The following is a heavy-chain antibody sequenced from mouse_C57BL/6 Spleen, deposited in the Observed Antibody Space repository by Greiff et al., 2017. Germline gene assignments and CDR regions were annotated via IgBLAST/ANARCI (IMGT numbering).Heavy chain of an antibody. CDR1: GFTFTDYY. D-gene: IGHD2-10*02. J-gene: IGHJ4*01. V-gene: IGHV7-3*01. CDR3: ARYWVWTDAMDY. Sequence: EVKLVESGGGLVQPGGSLSLSCAASGFTFTDYYMSWVRQPPGKALEWLGFIRNKANGYTTEYSASVKGRFTISRDNSQSILYLQMNALRAEDSATYYCARYWVWTDAMDYWGQGTSVTVSS. CDR2: IRNKANGYTT.